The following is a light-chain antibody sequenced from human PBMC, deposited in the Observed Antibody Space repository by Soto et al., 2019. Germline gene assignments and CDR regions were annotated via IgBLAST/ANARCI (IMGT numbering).Light chain of an antibody. CDR1: QDISNY. CDR3: QQYDTLPPLT. V-gene: IGKV1-33*01. Sequence: DIQMTQSPSSLSASVGDRVTITCQASQDISNYLNWYQQKPGKAPKLLIFDASTLQIGIPSRFSGSGSGTDFTFTISSLQPEDLATYFCQQYDTLPPLTFRGGTRVDIK. J-gene: IGKJ4*02. CDR2: DAS.